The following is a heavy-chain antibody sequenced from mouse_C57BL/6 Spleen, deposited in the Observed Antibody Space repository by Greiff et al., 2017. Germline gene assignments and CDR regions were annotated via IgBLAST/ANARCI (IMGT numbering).Heavy chain of an antibody. D-gene: IGHD1-1*02. CDR2: ISDGGSYT. V-gene: IGHV5-4*03. CDR3: AGGNPAWFAY. Sequence: DVMLVESGGGLVKPGGSLKLSCAASGFTFSSYAMSWVRQTPEKRLEWVATISDGGSYTYYPDNVKGRFTISRDNAKNNLYLQMSHLKSEDTARYYCAGGNPAWFAYWGQGTLVTVSA. J-gene: IGHJ3*01. CDR1: GFTFSSYA.